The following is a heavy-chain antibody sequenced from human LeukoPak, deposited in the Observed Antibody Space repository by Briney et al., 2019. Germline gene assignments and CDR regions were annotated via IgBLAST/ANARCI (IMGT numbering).Heavy chain of an antibody. V-gene: IGHV3-48*03. Sequence: GGSLRLSCAASGFTFSSYEMNWVRQAPGKGLEWVSYISSSGNTIHYADSVKGRFTISRDNAKNSLDLLMNSLRAEDTAVYYCARQRDGNSAFGYWGQGTLVTVSS. CDR3: ARQRDGNSAFGY. D-gene: IGHD4-23*01. J-gene: IGHJ4*02. CDR2: ISSSGNTI. CDR1: GFTFSSYE.